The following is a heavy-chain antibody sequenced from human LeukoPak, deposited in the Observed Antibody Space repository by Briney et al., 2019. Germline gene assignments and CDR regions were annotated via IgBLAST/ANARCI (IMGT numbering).Heavy chain of an antibody. Sequence: ASVKVSCKASGYTFTSYYMHWVRQAPGQGLEWMGIINPSGGSTSYAQKFQGRVTMTEDTSTDTAYLELSSLKSEDTAVYYCAAGTYYSLTTVYWGQGTLVTVSS. CDR2: INPSGGST. CDR3: AAGTYYSLTTVY. D-gene: IGHD3-10*01. J-gene: IGHJ4*02. V-gene: IGHV1-46*01. CDR1: GYTFTSYY.